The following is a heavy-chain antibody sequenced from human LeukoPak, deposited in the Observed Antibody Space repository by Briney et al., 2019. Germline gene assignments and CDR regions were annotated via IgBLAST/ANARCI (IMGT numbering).Heavy chain of an antibody. CDR1: GFTFSHYS. D-gene: IGHD2-21*02. CDR3: ARGYCGGDCYGD. CDR2: IDGSSSHI. Sequence: GGSLRLSCVASGFTFSHYSMNWVRQAPGKGLEWVSSIDGSSSHIYYADSVKGRFTISRDNTKSSLYLQMNSLRAEDMAVYYCARGYCGGDCYGDWGQGTLVTVSS. V-gene: IGHV3-21*01. J-gene: IGHJ1*01.